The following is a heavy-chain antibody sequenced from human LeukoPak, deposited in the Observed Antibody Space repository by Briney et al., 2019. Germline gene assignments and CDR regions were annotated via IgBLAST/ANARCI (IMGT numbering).Heavy chain of an antibody. J-gene: IGHJ5*02. Sequence: PSETLSLTCTVSGGSITNSDYYWVWIRQAPGKGLEWIGSIYFSGSTYYNPSLKSRVTISIDTSNNQFSLKLTSVTAADTAVYYCARHPLSSRGYFFGSSWGQGTLVTVSS. CDR1: GGSITNSDYY. V-gene: IGHV4-39*07. CDR3: ARHPLSSRGYFFGSS. CDR2: IYFSGST. D-gene: IGHD3-22*01.